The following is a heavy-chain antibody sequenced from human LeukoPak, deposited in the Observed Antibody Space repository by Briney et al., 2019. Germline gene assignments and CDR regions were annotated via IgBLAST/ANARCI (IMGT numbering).Heavy chain of an antibody. CDR2: IKSKIDGGTT. CDR3: TTLTVTTWGEDY. CDR1: GFIITNAW. J-gene: IGHJ4*02. Sequence: GGSLRLSCAASGFIITNAWMTWVRQAPGKGLEWVGRIKSKIDGGTTDYAAPVKGRFTFSRDDSKNMLYLQMNSLKTEDTAVYYCTTLTVTTWGEDYWGQGTLVTVSS. V-gene: IGHV3-15*01. D-gene: IGHD4-17*01.